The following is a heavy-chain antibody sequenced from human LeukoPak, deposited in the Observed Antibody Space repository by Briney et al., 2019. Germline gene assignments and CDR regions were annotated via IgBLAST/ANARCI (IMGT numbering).Heavy chain of an antibody. V-gene: IGHV4-59*01. Sequence: SETLSLTCTVSGGSISSYYWSWIRQPPGKGLEWIGYVYYSGSTNYNPSLKSRVTISVDTFKNQFSLKLSSVTAADTAVYYCARDGQLDFWGQGTLVTVSS. CDR3: ARDGQLDF. CDR2: VYYSGST. CDR1: GGSISSYY. D-gene: IGHD6-6*01. J-gene: IGHJ4*02.